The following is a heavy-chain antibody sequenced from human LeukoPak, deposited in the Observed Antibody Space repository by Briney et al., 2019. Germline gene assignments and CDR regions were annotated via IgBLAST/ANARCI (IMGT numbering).Heavy chain of an antibody. J-gene: IGHJ4*02. Sequence: GGSLRLSCAASGFTFSSYAMHWVRQAPGKGLEWVAVISYDGSNKYYADSVKGRFTISRDNFKNTLYLQMNSLRAEDTAVYYCARVPYSSGCINYWGQGTLVTVSS. V-gene: IGHV3-30-3*01. D-gene: IGHD6-19*01. CDR3: ARVPYSSGCINY. CDR2: ISYDGSNK. CDR1: GFTFSSYA.